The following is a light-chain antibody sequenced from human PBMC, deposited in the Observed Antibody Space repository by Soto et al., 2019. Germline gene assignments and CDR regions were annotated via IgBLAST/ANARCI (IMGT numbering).Light chain of an antibody. CDR3: QQYDSSPIT. CDR1: QSVSSY. CDR2: GAS. J-gene: IGKJ5*01. V-gene: IGKV3-20*01. Sequence: EIVLTQSPATLSLSPGERATLSCRASQSVSSYLAWYQQKPGQAPSLLIYGASRRATGIPDRFSGSGSGTDFTLTISRLEPEDFAVYYCQQYDSSPITFGQGTLLEI.